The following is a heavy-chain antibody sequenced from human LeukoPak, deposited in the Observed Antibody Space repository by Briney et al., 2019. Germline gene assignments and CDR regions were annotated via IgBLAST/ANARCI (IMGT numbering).Heavy chain of an antibody. D-gene: IGHD3-22*01. V-gene: IGHV1-18*01. CDR2: ISAYNGNT. Sequence: ASVKVSCKASGYTFTSYGISWVRQAPGQGLEWMGWISAYNGNTNYAQKPQGRVTMTTDTSTSTAYMELRSLRSDDTAVYYCARAHYYDSSGFLWDYWGQGTLVTVSS. CDR3: ARAHYYDSSGFLWDY. J-gene: IGHJ4*02. CDR1: GYTFTSYG.